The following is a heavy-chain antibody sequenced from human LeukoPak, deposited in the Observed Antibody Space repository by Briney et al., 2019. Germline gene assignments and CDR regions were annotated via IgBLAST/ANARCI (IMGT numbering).Heavy chain of an antibody. D-gene: IGHD6-19*01. Sequence: GGSLRLSCAASGFTFSTYGMHWVRQAPGKGLEWVAVIWFDGSNQYYVDSVRGRFSISRDNSKYTLYLQMNTLRAEDTGVYYCARDRGSGDSFDLWGQGAMVTVSS. CDR2: IWFDGSNQ. J-gene: IGHJ3*01. V-gene: IGHV3-33*01. CDR3: ARDRGSGDSFDL. CDR1: GFTFSTYG.